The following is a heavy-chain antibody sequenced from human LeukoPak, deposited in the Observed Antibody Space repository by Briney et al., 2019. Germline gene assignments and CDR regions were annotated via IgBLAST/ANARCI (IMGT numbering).Heavy chain of an antibody. CDR2: IYHSGST. J-gene: IGHJ3*02. CDR1: GYSISSGYY. Sequence: SETLSLTCTVSGYSISSGYYWGWIRQPPGKGLEWIGSIYHSGSTNYNPSLKGRVTISVDTSKNQFSLKLSSVTAADTAVYYCARATGYDSSGYPSPADAFDIWGQGTMVTVSS. V-gene: IGHV4-38-2*02. D-gene: IGHD3-22*01. CDR3: ARATGYDSSGYPSPADAFDI.